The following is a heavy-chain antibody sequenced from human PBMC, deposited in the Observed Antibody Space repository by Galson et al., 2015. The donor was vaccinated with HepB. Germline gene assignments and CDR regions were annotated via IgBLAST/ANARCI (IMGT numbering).Heavy chain of an antibody. CDR1: GYTFTSYY. CDR2: INPSGGST. Sequence: SVKVSCKASGYTFTSYYMHWVRQAPGQGLEWKGIINPSGGSTSYAQKFQGRVTMTRDTSTSTVYMELSSLRSEDTAVYYCARGGRYCSSTSCSPTRPYYYYGMDVWGQGTTVTVSS. CDR3: ARGGRYCSSTSCSPTRPYYYYGMDV. V-gene: IGHV1-46*01. J-gene: IGHJ6*02. D-gene: IGHD2-2*01.